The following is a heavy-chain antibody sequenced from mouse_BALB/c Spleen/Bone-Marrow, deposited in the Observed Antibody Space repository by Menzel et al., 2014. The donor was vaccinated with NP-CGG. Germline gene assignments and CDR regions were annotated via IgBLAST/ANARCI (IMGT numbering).Heavy chain of an antibody. CDR1: GFTFSGYG. V-gene: IGHV5-6-3*01. CDR2: ISGSGSST. J-gene: IGHJ2*01. CDR3: ARGQDWFDY. Sequence: EVMLVESGGGLVQPGGSLKLSCAASGFTFSGYGMPWVRQTPDKGLELVATISGSGSSTYYPASVKGRFTISRDNARNTLYLQMSSLKSEDTAMYYCARGQDWFDYWGHSTPLTVSS. D-gene: IGHD4-1*01.